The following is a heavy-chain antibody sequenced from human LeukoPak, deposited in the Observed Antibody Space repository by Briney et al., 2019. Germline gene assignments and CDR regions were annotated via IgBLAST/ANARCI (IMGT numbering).Heavy chain of an antibody. CDR1: GGSISSYY. D-gene: IGHD2-15*01. CDR2: IYYSGST. Sequence: SETLSLTCTVSGGSISSYYWSWIRQPPGKGLEWIGYIYYSGSTNYNPSLKSRVTISVDTSKIQFSLKLTSVTAADTAVYYCARGVVAAPQTFDYWGQGTLVAVSS. CDR3: ARGVVAAPQTFDY. J-gene: IGHJ4*02. V-gene: IGHV4-59*01.